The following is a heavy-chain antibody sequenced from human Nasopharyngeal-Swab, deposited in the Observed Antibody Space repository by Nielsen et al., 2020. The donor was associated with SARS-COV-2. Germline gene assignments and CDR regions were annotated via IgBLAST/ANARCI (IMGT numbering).Heavy chain of an antibody. V-gene: IGHV1-3*04. CDR3: ARDEDV. CDR2: INTANGDT. J-gene: IGHJ6*02. Sequence: WARQAPGQGLEWMGWINTANGDTRDPEKFQDRVTISTDTAAISTDTPATTAYMELSNLGSEDTAVYFCARDEDVWGQGTTVTVSS.